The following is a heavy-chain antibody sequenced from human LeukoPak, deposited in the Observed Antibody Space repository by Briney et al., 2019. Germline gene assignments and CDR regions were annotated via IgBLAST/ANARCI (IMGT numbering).Heavy chain of an antibody. J-gene: IGHJ4*02. CDR2: TNAGNGDT. D-gene: IGHD3-3*02. CDR3: AIGQPSSIWIIAY. CDR1: GYIFSNNA. V-gene: IGHV1-3*02. Sequence: ASVKVSCKASGYIFSNNAMHWVRQAPGQRLEWMGWTNAGNGDTKYSQEFQGRVTITRDTSASTTYMELSSLRSDDMGVYYCAIGQPSSIWIIAYWGQGTLVTVS.